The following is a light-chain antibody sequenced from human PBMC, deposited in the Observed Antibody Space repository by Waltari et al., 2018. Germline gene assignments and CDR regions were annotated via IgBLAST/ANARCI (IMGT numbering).Light chain of an antibody. CDR2: DVT. CDR1: SSAVGDYSY. Sequence: QSALTQPASVSGSPGQSLTISCTGTSSAVGDYSYVSWYQHHPGKAPKRMIYDVTNRPSGISDRFSGSKSGNTASLTISGLRAEDEADYYCASYTSSSTYVFGTGTKVTVL. V-gene: IGLV2-14*03. J-gene: IGLJ1*01. CDR3: ASYTSSSTYV.